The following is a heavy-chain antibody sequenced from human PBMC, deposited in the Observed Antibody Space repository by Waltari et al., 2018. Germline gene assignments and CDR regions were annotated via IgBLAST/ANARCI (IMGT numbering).Heavy chain of an antibody. CDR3: AKGGENYGWFDY. D-gene: IGHD2-8*02. J-gene: IGHJ4*02. Sequence: QVQLVESGGGGVQPGGSLRLSCAASGFIVTTYGMYWVRQAPGKGLEWVAFIRYDGSDKYYADSVKGRFTISKDTSKNTLYLQMNSLRTEDTAVYYCAKGGENYGWFDYWGQGTLVTVSS. CDR1: GFIVTTYG. V-gene: IGHV3-30*02. CDR2: IRYDGSDK.